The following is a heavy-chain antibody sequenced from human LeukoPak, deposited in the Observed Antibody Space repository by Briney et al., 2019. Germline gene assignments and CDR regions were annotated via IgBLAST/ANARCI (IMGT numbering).Heavy chain of an antibody. V-gene: IGHV3-23*01. CDR2: ISGSGGST. Sequence: PGGSLRLSCAASGFTFSSYAMSWVRQAPGKGLEWVSAISGSGGSTYYADSVKGRFTISRDNSKNTLYLQMNSLRAEDTAVYYCARDVKKRLYDSSGPPDAFDIWGQGTMVTVSS. CDR1: GFTFSSYA. CDR3: ARDVKKRLYDSSGPPDAFDI. J-gene: IGHJ3*02. D-gene: IGHD3-22*01.